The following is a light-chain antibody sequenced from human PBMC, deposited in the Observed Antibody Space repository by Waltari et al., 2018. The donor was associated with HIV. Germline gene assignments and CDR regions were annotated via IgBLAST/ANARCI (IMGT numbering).Light chain of an antibody. Sequence: QSALTQXPXVXGSLGQSITISCNGTSGIPAKYNLSSWYQQHPGKAPKLLIYEVXRRPSGISSRFXAXKSXNXASLTISXLQAEDEAAYFCCSYAGXTDFFVFGGGT. J-gene: IGLJ1*01. V-gene: IGLV2-23*02. CDR2: EVX. CDR1: SGIPAKYNL. CDR3: CSYAGXTDFFV.